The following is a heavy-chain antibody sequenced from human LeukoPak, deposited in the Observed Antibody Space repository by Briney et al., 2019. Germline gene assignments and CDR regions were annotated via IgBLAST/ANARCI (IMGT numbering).Heavy chain of an antibody. D-gene: IGHD3-22*01. Sequence: PSETLSLTCTVSGGSISSSSYYWGWIRQPPGKGLEWIGSIYYSGSTYYNPSLKSRVTISVDTSKNQFFLKLSSVTAADTAVYYCARQGPNYYDSSGYYLPLEYFDYWGQGTLVTVSS. CDR2: IYYSGST. CDR1: GGSISSSSYY. J-gene: IGHJ4*02. CDR3: ARQGPNYYDSSGYYLPLEYFDY. V-gene: IGHV4-39*01.